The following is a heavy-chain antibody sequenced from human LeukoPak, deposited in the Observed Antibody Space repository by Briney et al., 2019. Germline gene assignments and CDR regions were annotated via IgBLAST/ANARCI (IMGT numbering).Heavy chain of an antibody. CDR1: GFTFSTYG. Sequence: GRSLRLSCAASGFTFSTYGMHWVRQAPGKGLEWVAVIWPGGSNKYYGDSVKGRFTISRDNSKNTLYLQMNSLRAEDTAVYYCAKGFYVAGNYYFDYWGQGTLVTVSS. CDR2: IWPGGSNK. D-gene: IGHD6-19*01. V-gene: IGHV3-33*06. CDR3: AKGFYVAGNYYFDY. J-gene: IGHJ4*02.